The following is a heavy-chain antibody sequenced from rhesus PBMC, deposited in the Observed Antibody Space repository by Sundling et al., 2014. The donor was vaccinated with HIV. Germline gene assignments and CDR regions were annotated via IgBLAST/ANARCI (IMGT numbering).Heavy chain of an antibody. V-gene: IGHV4-147*01. CDR3: ASPWNSWSGFDY. CDR1: GHSISSGYY. CDR2: IYGSTGST. J-gene: IGHJ4*01. Sequence: QVQLQESGPGPVKPSETLSLTCAVSGHSISSGYYWGWIRQTPGKGLEWIGRIYGSTGSTSYNPSLKSRVTISTDTSKNQFSLKLSSVTAADTAMYYCASPWNSWSGFDYWGQGVLVAVSS. D-gene: IGHD6-13*01.